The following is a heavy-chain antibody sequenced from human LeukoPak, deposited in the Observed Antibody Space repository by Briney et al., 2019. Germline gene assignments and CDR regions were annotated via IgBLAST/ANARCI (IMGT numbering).Heavy chain of an antibody. Sequence: ESLKISCKGSGYTFTNYWIGWVRQMPGKGLEWMGIIYPGDSDTKYSPSFQGQVTISADKSISTAYLQWSSLKASDTAMYYCARRYYYDTSAYHEADYWGQGTLVTVSS. J-gene: IGHJ4*02. CDR1: GYTFTNYW. CDR2: IYPGDSDT. CDR3: ARRYYYDTSAYHEADY. V-gene: IGHV5-51*01. D-gene: IGHD3-22*01.